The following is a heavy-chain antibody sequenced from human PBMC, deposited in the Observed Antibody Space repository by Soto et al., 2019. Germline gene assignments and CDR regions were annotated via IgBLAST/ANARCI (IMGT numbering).Heavy chain of an antibody. CDR2: ISYDGSNK. V-gene: IGHV3-30-3*01. Sequence: HPGGSLRLSCAASGFTFSSYAMHWVRQAPGKGLEWVAVISYDGSNKYYADSVKGRFTISRDNSKNTLYLQMNSLRAEDTAVYYCVRCYGGVTIFGVVITATLWCDYGMDVWGQGTTVTVSS. D-gene: IGHD3-3*01. CDR3: VRCYGGVTIFGVVITATLWCDYGMDV. J-gene: IGHJ6*02. CDR1: GFTFSSYA.